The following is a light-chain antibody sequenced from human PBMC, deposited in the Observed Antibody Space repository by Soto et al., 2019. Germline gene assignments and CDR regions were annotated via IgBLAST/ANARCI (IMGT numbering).Light chain of an antibody. CDR3: QQYGSSPWT. V-gene: IGKV3-20*01. J-gene: IGKJ1*01. CDR1: KSFSRSY. CDR2: GAS. Sequence: EIVLTQSPDTLSLSPGERATLSCRASKSFSRSYLAWYQQKPGQAPRLLIYGASSRATGIPDRFSGSGSETDFTLTISRLEPEDFAVYYCQQYGSSPWTFGQGTKVDIK.